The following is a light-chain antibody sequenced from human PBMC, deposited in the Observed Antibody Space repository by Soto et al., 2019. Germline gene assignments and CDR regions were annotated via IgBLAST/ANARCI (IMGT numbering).Light chain of an antibody. CDR3: ASWDDTLSGLL. V-gene: IGLV1-47*01. Sequence: QSVLTQPPSASGTPRQRVTISCSGSSSNIGSNYVYLYQQLPGTAPKLLIYRNDQRPSGVPDRFSGSKSGTSASLAIIGLRSEDEAHYHCASWDDTLSGLLFGGGTKLTVL. CDR2: RND. CDR1: SSNIGSNY. J-gene: IGLJ2*01.